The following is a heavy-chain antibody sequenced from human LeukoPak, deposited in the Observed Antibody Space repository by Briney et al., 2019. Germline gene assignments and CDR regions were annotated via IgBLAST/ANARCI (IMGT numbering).Heavy chain of an antibody. CDR1: GYTFTSYD. V-gene: IGHV1-8*01. J-gene: IGHJ5*02. CDR2: MNPNSGNT. CDR3: ARGRWTGHYSSTNCYSGLDP. D-gene: IGHD2-2*02. Sequence: ASVKVSCKASGYTFTSYDINWVRQATGQGLEWMGWMNPNSGNTGYAQKFQGRVTMTRNTAINTAYMELSSLRSDDTAVYYCARGRWTGHYSSTNCYSGLDPWGQGTLVTVSS.